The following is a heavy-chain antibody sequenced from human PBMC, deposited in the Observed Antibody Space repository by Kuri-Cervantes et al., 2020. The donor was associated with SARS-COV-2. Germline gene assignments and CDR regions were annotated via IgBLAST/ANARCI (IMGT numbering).Heavy chain of an antibody. V-gene: IGHV3-33*08. CDR2: IWYDGSNK. J-gene: IGHJ2*01. CDR3: ARGFRAGPGEYFDL. CDR1: GFTFSSYG. D-gene: IGHD3-10*01. Sequence: GESLKISCAASGFTFSSYGMHWVRQAPGKGLEWVAVIWYDGSNKYYADSVKGRFTISGDNSKNTLYLQMNSLRAEDTAVYYCARGFRAGPGEYFDLWGRGTLVTVSS.